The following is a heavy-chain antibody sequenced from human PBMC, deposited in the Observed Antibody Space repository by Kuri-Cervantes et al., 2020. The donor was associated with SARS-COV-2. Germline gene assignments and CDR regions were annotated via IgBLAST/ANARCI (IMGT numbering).Heavy chain of an antibody. V-gene: IGHV1-8*01. J-gene: IGHJ4*02. CDR2: MNPNSGNT. D-gene: IGHD3-10*01. CDR1: GYTFTSYD. CDR3: ARDLTMVRGVIQPLDY. Sequence: ASVKVSCKASGYTFTSYDINWVRQATGRGLEWMGWMNPNSGNTGYAQKFQGRVTMTRNTSISTAYMELSSLRSEDTAVYYCARDLTMVRGVIQPLDYWGQGTLVTVSS.